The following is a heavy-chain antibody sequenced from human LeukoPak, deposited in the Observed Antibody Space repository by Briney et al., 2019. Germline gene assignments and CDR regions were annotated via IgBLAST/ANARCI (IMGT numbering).Heavy chain of an antibody. D-gene: IGHD3-10*01. CDR2: SSASGDSP. J-gene: IGHJ1*01. V-gene: IGHV3-23*01. CDR3: AKGVYGSGSYREYFEQ. Sequence: GGSLXLXXXXSGXXFNNYAMSWVRXAPGKGLEWVSASSASGDSPYYADSVKGRFTISRDNSKNTLDLQMNSLRVEDTAVYYCAKGVYGSGSYREYFEQWGQGTLVTVSS. CDR1: GXXFNNYA.